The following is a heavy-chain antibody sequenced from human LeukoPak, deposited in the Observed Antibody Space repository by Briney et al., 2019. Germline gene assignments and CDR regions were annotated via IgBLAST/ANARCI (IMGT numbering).Heavy chain of an antibody. CDR3: ARVCFMGGGDCLDY. CDR2: IKRDGSDN. Sequence: GGSLRLSCAASGFTFSNYWMSWVRQAPGKGLEWVANIKRDGSDNYYVGSVEGRFTISRDNAKNSLYLQMNSLRAEDTAMYSCARVCFMGGGDCLDYWGQGTLVTVSS. J-gene: IGHJ4*02. V-gene: IGHV3-7*01. D-gene: IGHD2-21*02. CDR1: GFTFSNYW.